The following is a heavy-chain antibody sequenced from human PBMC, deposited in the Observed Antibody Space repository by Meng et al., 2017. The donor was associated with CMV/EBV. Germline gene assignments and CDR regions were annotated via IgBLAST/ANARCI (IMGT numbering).Heavy chain of an antibody. CDR1: GFTFSSCG. D-gene: IGHD3-3*01. CDR2: IRYDGSNK. V-gene: IGHV3-30*02. J-gene: IGHJ4*02. CDR3: VKDRGRKFWSGYYFSMNY. Sequence: GGSLRLSCAASGFTFSSCGMHWVRQAPGKGLEWVAFIRYDGSNKYYADSVEGRFTISSDNSKDTLYLQMYSQRDKDTAVYYCVKDRGRKFWSGYYFSMNYWGQGTLVTVSS.